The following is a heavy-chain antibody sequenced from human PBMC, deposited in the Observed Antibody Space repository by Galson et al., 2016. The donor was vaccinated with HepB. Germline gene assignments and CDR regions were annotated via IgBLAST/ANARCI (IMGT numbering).Heavy chain of an antibody. V-gene: IGHV3-33*03. D-gene: IGHD5-12*01. Sequence: SLRLSCAASGFNFSNYGMHWVRQAPGKGLEWVAVIWYDGGTKYHAESVKGRLTISRDNSKNTLYLQMDSLIAEDTAVYYCAGQKRGYCYDRLDYWGQGTLVTGSA. CDR2: IWYDGGTK. J-gene: IGHJ4*02. CDR3: AGQKRGYCYDRLDY. CDR1: GFNFSNYG.